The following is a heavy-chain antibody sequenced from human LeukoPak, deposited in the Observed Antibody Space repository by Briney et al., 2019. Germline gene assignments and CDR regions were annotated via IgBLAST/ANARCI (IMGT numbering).Heavy chain of an antibody. CDR2: INPSGGST. J-gene: IGHJ3*02. V-gene: IGHV1-46*01. CDR1: GYTFTSYY. CDR3: AREPVRGYYYDSSGDAFDI. Sequence: ASVKVSCKASGYTFTSYYMHWVRQAPGQGLEWMGIINPSGGSTSYAQKFQGRVTMTRDMSTSTVYMELSSLRSEDTAVYYCAREPVRGYYYDSSGDAFDIWGQGTMVTVSS. D-gene: IGHD3-22*01.